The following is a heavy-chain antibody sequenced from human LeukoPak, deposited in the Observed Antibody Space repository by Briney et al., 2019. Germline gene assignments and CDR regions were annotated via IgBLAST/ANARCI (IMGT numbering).Heavy chain of an antibody. CDR2: ISSSSSYI. CDR3: ARPPGYCSSTSCYNPSY. J-gene: IGHJ4*02. Sequence: GGSLRLSCAASGFTFSSYSMNWVRQAPGKGLEWVSSISSSSSYIYYADSVKGRFTISRDNAKNSLYLQMNSLRAEDTAVCYCARPPGYCSSTSCYNPSYWGQGTLVTVSS. CDR1: GFTFSSYS. D-gene: IGHD2-2*02. V-gene: IGHV3-21*01.